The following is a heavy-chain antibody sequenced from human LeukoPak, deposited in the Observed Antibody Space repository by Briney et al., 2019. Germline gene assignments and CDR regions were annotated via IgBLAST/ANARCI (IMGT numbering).Heavy chain of an antibody. D-gene: IGHD1-14*01. Sequence: PGGSLRLSCIVSGFTLSSYEMSWIRQAPGKGLEWVASIEYSGGSAYYADSVKGRFTISRDNSKNTLYLQMNSLRAEDTAVYYCAKPGRSDGGWFDPWGQGTLVTVSS. V-gene: IGHV3-23*01. CDR2: IEYSGGSA. J-gene: IGHJ5*02. CDR1: GFTLSSYE. CDR3: AKPGRSDGGWFDP.